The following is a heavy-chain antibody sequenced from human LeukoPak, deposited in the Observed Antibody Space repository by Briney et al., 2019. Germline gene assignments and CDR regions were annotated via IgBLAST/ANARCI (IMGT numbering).Heavy chain of an antibody. J-gene: IGHJ4*02. V-gene: IGHV1-3*01. D-gene: IGHD6-13*01. CDR1: GGTFSSYA. CDR3: ARSHIARSSWSDFDY. CDR2: INAGNGNT. Sequence: GASVKVSCKASGGTFSSYAISWVRQAPGQGLEWMGWINAGNGNTKYSQKFQGRVTITRDTSASTAYMELSSLRSEDTAVYYCARSHIARSSWSDFDYWGQGTLVTVSS.